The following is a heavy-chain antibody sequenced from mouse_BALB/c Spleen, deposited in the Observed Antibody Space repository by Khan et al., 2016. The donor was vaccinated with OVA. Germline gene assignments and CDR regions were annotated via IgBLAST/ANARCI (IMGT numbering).Heavy chain of an antibody. Sequence: QVQLKESGPGLVAPSQSLSITCTVSGFSLSRYSVHWVRQPPGKGLEWLGMIWGGGSTDYNSALKSRLSISQDNYKSQDFLTIDSLQTDDTAILSGATTYYRYDGYYAVDYWGQGTSVTVSS. CDR3: ATTYYRYDGYYAVDY. CDR1: GFSLSRYS. V-gene: IGHV2-6-4*01. CDR2: IWGGGST. D-gene: IGHD2-14*01. J-gene: IGHJ4*01.